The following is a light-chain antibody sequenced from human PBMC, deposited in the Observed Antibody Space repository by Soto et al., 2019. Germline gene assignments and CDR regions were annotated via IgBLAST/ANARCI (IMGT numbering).Light chain of an antibody. CDR1: QGINNY. CDR2: AAS. V-gene: IGKV1-27*01. J-gene: IGKJ1*01. Sequence: DIQMTQSPSSLSASIGDRVTITCRASQGINNYLAWYQQKPGRAPQLLIYAASALHSGVPSRFSVSGSGTDFTLTINSLQPDDVATYYCQKYNSAPRTFGQGTKVEIK. CDR3: QKYNSAPRT.